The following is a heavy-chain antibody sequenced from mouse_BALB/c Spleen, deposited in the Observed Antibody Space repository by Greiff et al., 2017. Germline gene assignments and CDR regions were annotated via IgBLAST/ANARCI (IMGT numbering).Heavy chain of an antibody. V-gene: IGHV14-1*02. Sequence: VQLKQSGAELVRPGALVKLSCKASGFNIKDYYMHWVKQRPEQGLEWIGWIDPENGNTIYDPKFQGKASITADTSSNTAYLQLSSLTSEDTAVYYCARRGDWFAYWGQGTLVTVSA. CDR2: IDPENGNT. CDR3: ARRGDWFAY. CDR1: GFNIKDYY. J-gene: IGHJ3*01.